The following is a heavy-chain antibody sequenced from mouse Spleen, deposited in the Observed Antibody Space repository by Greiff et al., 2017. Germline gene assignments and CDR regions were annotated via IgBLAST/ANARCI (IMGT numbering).Heavy chain of an antibody. CDR2: IDPSDSYT. Sequence: QVQLQQPGAELVMPGASVKLSCKASGYTFTSYWMHWVKQRPGQGLEWIGEIDPSDSYTNYNQKFKGKATLTVDKSSSTAYMQLSSLTSEDPAVYYCARGGYYFDYWGQGTTLTVSS. CDR3: ARGGYYFDY. V-gene: IGHV1-69*01. CDR1: GYTFTSYW. J-gene: IGHJ2*01.